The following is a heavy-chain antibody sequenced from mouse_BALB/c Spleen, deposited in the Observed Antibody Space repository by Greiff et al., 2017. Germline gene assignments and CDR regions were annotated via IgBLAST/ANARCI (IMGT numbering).Heavy chain of an antibody. J-gene: IGHJ4*01. CDR2: ISNLAYSI. V-gene: IGHV5-15*02. Sequence: EVQRVESGGGLVQPGGSRKLSCAASGFTFSDYGMAWVRQAPGKGPEWVAFISNLAYSIYYADTVTGRFTISRENAKNTLYLEMSSLRSEDTAMYYCARDDSAGAMDYWGQGTSVTVSS. CDR1: GFTFSDYG. CDR3: ARDDSAGAMDY. D-gene: IGHD2-4*01.